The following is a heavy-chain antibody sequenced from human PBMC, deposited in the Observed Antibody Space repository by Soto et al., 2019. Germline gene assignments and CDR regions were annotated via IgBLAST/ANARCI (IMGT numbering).Heavy chain of an antibody. CDR1: GGSISSGGYY. J-gene: IGHJ5*02. CDR2: IYYSGST. Sequence: SETLSLTCTVSGGSISSGGYYWSWIRQHPGKGLEWIGYIYYSGSTYYNPSLKSRVTISVDTSKNQFSLKLSSVTAADTAVYYCARGRYCSSTSCYPQVKSRHWFDPWGQGTLVTVSS. CDR3: ARGRYCSSTSCYPQVKSRHWFDP. D-gene: IGHD2-2*01. V-gene: IGHV4-31*03.